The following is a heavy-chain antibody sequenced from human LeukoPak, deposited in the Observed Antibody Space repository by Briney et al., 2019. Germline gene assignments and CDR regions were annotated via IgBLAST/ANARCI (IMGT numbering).Heavy chain of an antibody. CDR1: GSTFSNYW. V-gene: IGHV3-7*04. D-gene: IGHD2-2*01. CDR3: AGGYYAGY. CDR2: INEDGSRK. J-gene: IGHJ4*02. Sequence: PGGSPSLSCVGSGSTFSNYWINWVSQAPGKGLEWVGKINEDGSRKNYADSVKGRFTISRDNSKNSLYLQMDSLRAEDTALYYCAGGYYAGYWGQGTHGTVSS.